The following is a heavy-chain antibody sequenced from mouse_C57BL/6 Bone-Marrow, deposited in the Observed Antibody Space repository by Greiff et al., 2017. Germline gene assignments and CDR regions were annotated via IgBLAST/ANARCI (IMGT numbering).Heavy chain of an antibody. D-gene: IGHD1-1*01. V-gene: IGHV1-18*01. J-gene: IGHJ1*03. CDR3: ARSYYYGRGDV. Sequence: EVQLQQSGPELVKPGASVKIPCKASGYTFTNYNMDWVKQSNGKSLEWIGDINPNNGGTIYNQKFKGKATLTVDKSSSTAYMELRSLTSEETAVYYCARSYYYGRGDVWGTGTTVTVSS. CDR2: INPNNGGT. CDR1: GYTFTNYN.